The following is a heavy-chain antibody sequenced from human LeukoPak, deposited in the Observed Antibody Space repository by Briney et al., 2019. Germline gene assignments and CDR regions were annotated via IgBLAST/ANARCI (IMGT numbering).Heavy chain of an antibody. CDR3: ARIAAAGHSDY. D-gene: IGHD6-13*01. CDR2: IIPIFGTV. J-gene: IGHJ4*02. Sequence: GASVKVSCKASGGTFSSYAISWVRQAPGQGLEWMGGIIPIFGTVNYAQKFQGRVTITADESTSTAYMELSSLRSEDTAVYYCARIAAAGHSDYWGQGTLVTVSS. V-gene: IGHV1-69*13. CDR1: GGTFSSYA.